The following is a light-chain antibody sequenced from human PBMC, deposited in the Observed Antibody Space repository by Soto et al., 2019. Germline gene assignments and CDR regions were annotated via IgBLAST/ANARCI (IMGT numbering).Light chain of an antibody. J-gene: IGKJ3*01. CDR1: QSVSSNY. CDR3: QLYDSSSLFS. CDR2: GAS. V-gene: IGKV3-20*01. Sequence: EIVLTQSPGTLSLCPGERATLSCRASQSVSSNYLAWYRQTPGQAPRLLISGASSRATGIPDRFSGSGSGTDFTLTISRLEPEDFAVYYCQLYDSSSLFSFGPGTKVEVK.